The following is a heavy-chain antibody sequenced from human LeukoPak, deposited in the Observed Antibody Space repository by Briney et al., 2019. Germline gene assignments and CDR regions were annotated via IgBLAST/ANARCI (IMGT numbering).Heavy chain of an antibody. CDR3: AQTYYYDSRNSYYFDY. D-gene: IGHD3-22*01. V-gene: IGHV2-70*04. Sequence: KESGPALVKPTQTLTLTCTSSGFSLSTSGMRVSWIRQPPGKALEWLARIDWDDDKFYSTSLKTRLTISKDTSKNQVVLTMTDMDPVDTATYYCAQTYYYDSRNSYYFDYWGQGTLVTVSS. CDR2: IDWDDDK. J-gene: IGHJ4*02. CDR1: GFSLSTSGMR.